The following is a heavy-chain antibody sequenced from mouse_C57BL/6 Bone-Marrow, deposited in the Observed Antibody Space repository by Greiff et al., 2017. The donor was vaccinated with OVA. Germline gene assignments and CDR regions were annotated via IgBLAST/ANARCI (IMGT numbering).Heavy chain of an antibody. D-gene: IGHD2-12*01. CDR3: DKTLSGNNYSCCDV. Sequence: VQGVESGAELMKPGASVKLSCKATGYTFTGYWIEWVKQRPGHGLEWIGEILPGGGSTTYNAKFKGKATFTADTSSNTAYMQLSSLTSVAPAIYCCDKTLSGNNYSCCDVWGQGTTLTVSS. CDR1: GYTFTGYW. V-gene: IGHV1-9*01. CDR2: ILPGGGST. J-gene: IGHJ2*01.